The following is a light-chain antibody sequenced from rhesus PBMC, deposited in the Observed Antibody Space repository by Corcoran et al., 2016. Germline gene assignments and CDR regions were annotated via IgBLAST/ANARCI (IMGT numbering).Light chain of an antibody. Sequence: DIVMTQSPDSLAVSLGERVTINCKSSQSLLYSSNNKNYLAWYQQKPGQALKLLIYWASTRESGVPNRFRGSGSGTDFTLTISGLQADDLAVYYCQQYYSSPFTFGPGTKLDIK. V-gene: IGKV4-1*01. J-gene: IGKJ3*01. CDR1: QSLLYSSNNKNY. CDR3: QQYYSSPFT. CDR2: WAS.